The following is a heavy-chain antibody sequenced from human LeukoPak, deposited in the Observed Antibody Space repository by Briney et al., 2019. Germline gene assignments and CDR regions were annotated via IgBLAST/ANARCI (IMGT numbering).Heavy chain of an antibody. Sequence: ASVEVSCKASGYTFTSNHMHWVRQAPGQGLEWMGLINLSGGSTTYAQRFQGRVTLTRDTSTSTVFMELSSLRSEDTAVYYCARDYVDDIPMIKDYWGQGTLVTVSS. CDR1: GYTFTSNH. D-gene: IGHD2-8*01. J-gene: IGHJ4*02. CDR3: ARDYVDDIPMIKDY. V-gene: IGHV1-46*01. CDR2: INLSGGST.